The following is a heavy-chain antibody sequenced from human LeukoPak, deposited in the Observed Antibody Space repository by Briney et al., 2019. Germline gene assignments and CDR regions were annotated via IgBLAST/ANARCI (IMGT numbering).Heavy chain of an antibody. CDR2: ISAYNGNT. J-gene: IGHJ4*02. CDR3: ARDGGTPPNYFDY. V-gene: IGHV1-18*04. Sequence: ASVKVSCKTSGYTFTGYYMHWVRQAPGQGLEWMGWISAYNGNTNYAQKLQGRVTMTTDTSTSTAYMELRSLRSDDTAVYYCARDGGTPPNYFDYWGQGTLVTVSS. D-gene: IGHD3-3*01. CDR1: GYTFTGYY.